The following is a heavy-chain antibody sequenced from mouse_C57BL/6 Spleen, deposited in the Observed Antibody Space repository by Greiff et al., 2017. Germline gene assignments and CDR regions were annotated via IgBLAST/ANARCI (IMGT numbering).Heavy chain of an antibody. CDR2: INPNNGGT. J-gene: IGHJ2*01. Sequence: EVQLQQSGPELVKPGASVKISCKASGYTFTDYYMNWVKQSHGKSLEWIGDINPNNGGTSYNQKFKGKATLTVDKSSSTAYMERRSLTSEDSAVYYCARLSYYGSLFDYWGQGTTLTVSS. V-gene: IGHV1-26*01. CDR1: GYTFTDYY. D-gene: IGHD1-1*01. CDR3: ARLSYYGSLFDY.